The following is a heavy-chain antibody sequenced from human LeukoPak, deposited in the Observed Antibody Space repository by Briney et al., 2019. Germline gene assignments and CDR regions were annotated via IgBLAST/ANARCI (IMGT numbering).Heavy chain of an antibody. V-gene: IGHV4-39*07. D-gene: IGHD3-3*01. Sequence: SETLSLTCTVSGVSISSSSYHWDWIRQPPGKGLEWIGSIYDSGSTYYSPSLKSRVTISVDTSKNQFSLKLSSVTAADTAVYYCARAHYDIWNGYYYFDYWGQGTLVTVSS. CDR2: IYDSGST. CDR1: GVSISSSSYH. CDR3: ARAHYDIWNGYYYFDY. J-gene: IGHJ4*02.